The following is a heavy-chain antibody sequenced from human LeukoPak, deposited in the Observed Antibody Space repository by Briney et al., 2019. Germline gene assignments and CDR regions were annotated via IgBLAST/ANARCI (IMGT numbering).Heavy chain of an antibody. CDR2: ISGSGGST. CDR3: ASQITMVRGVPRDY. Sequence: GGSLRLSCAASGFTFSSYAMSWVRQAPGKGLEWVSAISGSGGSTYYADSVKGRFTISRDNSKNTLYLQMNSLRAEDTAVYYCASQITMVRGVPRDYWGQGTLVTVSS. CDR1: GFTFSSYA. J-gene: IGHJ4*02. D-gene: IGHD3-10*01. V-gene: IGHV3-23*01.